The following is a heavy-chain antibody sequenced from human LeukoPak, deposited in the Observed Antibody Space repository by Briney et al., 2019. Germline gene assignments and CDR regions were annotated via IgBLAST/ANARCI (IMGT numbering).Heavy chain of an antibody. CDR3: AREPAPLGY. V-gene: IGHV3-48*03. J-gene: IGHJ4*02. CDR2: ISSSGSTI. CDR1: GFTFSSYE. D-gene: IGHD2-2*01. Sequence: GGSLRLSCAASGFTFSSYEMNWVRQAPGKGLEWVSYISSSGSTIYYADSVKGRFTMSRDNAKNSLYLQMNSLRAEDTAVYYCAREPAPLGYWGQGTLVTVSS.